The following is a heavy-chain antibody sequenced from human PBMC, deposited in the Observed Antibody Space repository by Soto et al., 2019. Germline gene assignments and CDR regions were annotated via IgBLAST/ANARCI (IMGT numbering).Heavy chain of an antibody. Sequence: GGSLRLSCAASGFTFSSYSMNWVRQAPGKGLEWVSYISSSSSTIYYADSVKGRFTISRDNAKNSLYLQMNSLRDEDTAVYYCARDRGYDFWSGYSIPFDYWGQGTLVTVSS. J-gene: IGHJ4*02. CDR2: ISSSSSTI. CDR3: ARDRGYDFWSGYSIPFDY. D-gene: IGHD3-3*01. V-gene: IGHV3-48*02. CDR1: GFTFSSYS.